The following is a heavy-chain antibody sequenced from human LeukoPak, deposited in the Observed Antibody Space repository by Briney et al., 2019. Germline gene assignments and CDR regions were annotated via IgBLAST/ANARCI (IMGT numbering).Heavy chain of an antibody. CDR3: AGGSQNTYYDFWSGYYNYFDY. J-gene: IGHJ4*02. CDR2: ISAYNGNT. D-gene: IGHD3-3*01. Sequence: ASVQVSCKASGYTFISYGISWVRQAPGQGLEWMGWISAYNGNTNYAQKLQGRVTMTTDTSTSTAYMELRSLRSDDTAVYYCAGGSQNTYYDFWSGYYNYFDYWGQGTLVTVSS. V-gene: IGHV1-18*01. CDR1: GYTFISYG.